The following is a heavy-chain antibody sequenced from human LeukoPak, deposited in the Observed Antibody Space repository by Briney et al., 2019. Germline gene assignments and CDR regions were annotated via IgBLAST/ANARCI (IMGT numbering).Heavy chain of an antibody. CDR3: AKDGYVSWAYQLSHFDY. V-gene: IGHV3-23*01. D-gene: IGHD2-2*03. CDR2: ISNSGGST. Sequence: GGSLRHSCAASAFPFSSHTMSWVRQAPGKGLEWFSAISNSGGSTYYADSVKGRFTISRDNSKNTLYLQMNSLRAEDTAVYYCAKDGYVSWAYQLSHFDYWGQGNLVTVSS. CDR1: AFPFSSHT. J-gene: IGHJ4*02.